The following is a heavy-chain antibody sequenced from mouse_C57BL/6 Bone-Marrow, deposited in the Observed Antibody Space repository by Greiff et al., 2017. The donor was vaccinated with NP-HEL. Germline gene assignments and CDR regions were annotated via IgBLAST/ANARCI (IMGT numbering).Heavy chain of an antibody. CDR2: IWSGGST. J-gene: IGHJ3*01. V-gene: IGHV2-2*01. Sequence: QVQLQQSGPGLVQPSQSLSITCTVSGFSLTSYGVHWVRQSPGKGLEWLGVIWSGGSTDYNAAFISRLSISKDNSKSQVFFKMNSLQADDTAIYYCARYYGNSTWFAYWGQGTLVTVSA. CDR1: GFSLTSYG. D-gene: IGHD2-1*01. CDR3: ARYYGNSTWFAY.